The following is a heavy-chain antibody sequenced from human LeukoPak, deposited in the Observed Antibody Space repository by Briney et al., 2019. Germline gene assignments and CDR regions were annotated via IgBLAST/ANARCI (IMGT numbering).Heavy chain of an antibody. CDR1: GFTFSSYA. CDR3: AKSGYSSGGFLDY. J-gene: IGHJ4*02. Sequence: GGSLRLSCAASGFTFSSYAMNWVRQAREKGLEWVSDISGSGGSTYYADSVNGRFTISRDNSKNTLYLQMNSLRAEDTAVYYCAKSGYSSGGFLDYWGQGTLVTVSS. D-gene: IGHD6-19*01. CDR2: ISGSGGST. V-gene: IGHV3-23*01.